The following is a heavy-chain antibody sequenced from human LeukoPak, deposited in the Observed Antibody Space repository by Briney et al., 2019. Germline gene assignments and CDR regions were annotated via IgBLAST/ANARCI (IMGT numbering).Heavy chain of an antibody. V-gene: IGHV3-23*01. CDR1: GFTFSHYV. CDR3: ARGWSGSSGPSFDY. D-gene: IGHD1-26*01. Sequence: PGGSLRLSCAASGFTFSHYVMTWVRQAPGKGLEWVSTISGSADTTYYADSVQGRFTISRDNSKNTLYLQMNSLRTEDTALYYCARGWSGSSGPSFDYWGPGTLVTVSS. J-gene: IGHJ4*02. CDR2: ISGSADTT.